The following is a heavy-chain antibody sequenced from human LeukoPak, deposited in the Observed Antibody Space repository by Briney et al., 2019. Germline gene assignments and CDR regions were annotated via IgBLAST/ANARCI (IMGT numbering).Heavy chain of an antibody. Sequence: GGSLRLSCAASGFTFSSYGMHWVRQAPGKGLEWVAVISYDGSNKYYADSVKGGFTISRDNSKNTLYLQMNSLRAEDTAVYYCAKRGYCSGGSCRIIDYWGQGTLVTVSS. CDR2: ISYDGSNK. J-gene: IGHJ4*02. D-gene: IGHD2-15*01. CDR1: GFTFSSYG. CDR3: AKRGYCSGGSCRIIDY. V-gene: IGHV3-30*18.